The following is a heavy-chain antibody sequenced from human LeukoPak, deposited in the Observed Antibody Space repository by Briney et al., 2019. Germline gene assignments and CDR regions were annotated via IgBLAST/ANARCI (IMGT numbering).Heavy chain of an antibody. Sequence: PGGSLRLSCAASGFTFSNSWMNWVRQAPGKGLVWVSRINTDWSITSYADSVKGRLTISRDNAKNTLYLQMNSLRAEDTAVYYCARAEGYCGSDCYSPFGDWGQGTLVTVSS. V-gene: IGHV3-74*01. CDR3: ARAEGYCGSDCYSPFGD. CDR2: INTDWSIT. J-gene: IGHJ4*02. D-gene: IGHD2-21*02. CDR1: GFTFSNSW.